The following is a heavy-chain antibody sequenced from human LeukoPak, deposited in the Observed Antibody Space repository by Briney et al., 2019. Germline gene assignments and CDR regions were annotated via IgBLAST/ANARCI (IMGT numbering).Heavy chain of an antibody. D-gene: IGHD3/OR15-3a*01. CDR2: IDGSGQTT. CDR1: GFTFTSTA. Sequence: GGSLRLSCAASGFTFTSTAMGWVRQAPGKGLGWVSAIDGSGQTTYYADSVKGRFTISRDNSKNTLYLQLTSLRVEDTAVYYCARVATWTYFDSWGQGTLVTVSS. CDR3: ARVATWTYFDS. J-gene: IGHJ4*02. V-gene: IGHV3-23*01.